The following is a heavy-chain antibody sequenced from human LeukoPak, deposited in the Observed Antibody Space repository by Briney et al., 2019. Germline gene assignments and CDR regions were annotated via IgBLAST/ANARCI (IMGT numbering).Heavy chain of an antibody. Sequence: PSETLSLTCTVSGGSISSYYWSWIRQPPGKGLEWIGYIYHSGSTYYNPSLKSRVTMSVDTSKNQFSLKMNSVTAADTAVYYCARAEAVAGFDFWGQGTLVTVSS. CDR3: ARAEAVAGFDF. D-gene: IGHD6-19*01. CDR1: GGSISSYY. V-gene: IGHV4-59*01. CDR2: IYHSGST. J-gene: IGHJ4*02.